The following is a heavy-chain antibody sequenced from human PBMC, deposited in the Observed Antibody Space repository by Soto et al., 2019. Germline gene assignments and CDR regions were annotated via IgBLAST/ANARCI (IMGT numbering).Heavy chain of an antibody. Sequence: VQLVESGGGVVQPGRSLRLSCAASGFTFSSYGMHWVRQAPGKGLEWVAVISYDGSNKYYADSVKGRFTISRDNSKNTLYLQMNSLRAEDTAVYYCAKGPLRVVAATFYFDYWGQGTLVTVSS. CDR2: ISYDGSNK. CDR3: AKGPLRVVAATFYFDY. D-gene: IGHD2-15*01. J-gene: IGHJ4*02. V-gene: IGHV3-30*18. CDR1: GFTFSSYG.